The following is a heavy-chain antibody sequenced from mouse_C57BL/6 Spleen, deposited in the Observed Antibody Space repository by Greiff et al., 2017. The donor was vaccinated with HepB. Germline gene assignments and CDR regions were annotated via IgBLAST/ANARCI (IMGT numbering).Heavy chain of an antibody. CDR2: ISSGGSYT. V-gene: IGHV5-6*01. CDR1: GFTFSSYG. CDR3: ARHPRSTRVTPWYFDV. Sequence: EVQRVESGGDLVKPGGSLKLSCAASGFTFSSYGMSWVRQTPDKRLEWVATISSGGSYTYYPDSVKGRFTISRDNAKNTLYLQMSSLKSEDTAMYYCARHPRSTRVTPWYFDVWGTGTTVTVSS. J-gene: IGHJ1*03. D-gene: IGHD2-2*01.